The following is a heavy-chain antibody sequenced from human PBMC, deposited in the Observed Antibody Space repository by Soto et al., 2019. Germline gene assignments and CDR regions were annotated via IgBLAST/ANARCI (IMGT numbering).Heavy chain of an antibody. CDR3: TRYNGDSIDGFDL. J-gene: IGHJ3*01. CDR2: VSFDGSVQ. Sequence: QVQMVESGGGVVQPGKSLRLSCEGTGFTFSRFGMHWVRQAPGKGLEWVAVVSFDGSVQYYADFVKGRLTISRDNSKNTVYLQIWSLRAEDTGVYYCTRYNGDSIDGFDLWGQGTVLTVS. D-gene: IGHD2-21*01. CDR1: GFTFSRFG. V-gene: IGHV3-33*01.